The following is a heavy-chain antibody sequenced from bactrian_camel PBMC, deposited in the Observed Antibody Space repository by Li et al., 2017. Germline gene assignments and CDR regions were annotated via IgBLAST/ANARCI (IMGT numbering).Heavy chain of an antibody. CDR3: ATGDVPYY. CDR1: GFTFSSTG. CDR2: ISSDGSDT. Sequence: HVQLVESGGGLVQPGGSLRVSCAASGFTFSSTGMSWVRQAPGKGLEWVSSISSDGSDTDYADSVKGRFTISRDNAKTTVYLQMNSLKSEDTALYYCATGDVPYYWGQGTQVTVS. J-gene: IGHJ4*01. V-gene: IGHV3S7*01. D-gene: IGHD7*01.